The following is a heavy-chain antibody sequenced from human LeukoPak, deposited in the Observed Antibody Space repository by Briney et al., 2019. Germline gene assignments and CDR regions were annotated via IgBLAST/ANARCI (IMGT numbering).Heavy chain of an antibody. CDR3: ASGQLELLALVY. CDR2: ISAYNGNT. J-gene: IGHJ4*02. CDR1: GYTFTNYA. Sequence: ASVKVSCKASGYTFTNYAMNWVRQAPGQGLEWMGWISAYNGNTNYAQKLQGRVTMTTDTSTSTAYMELRSLRSDDTAVYYCASGQLELLALVYWGQGTLVTVSS. D-gene: IGHD1-7*01. V-gene: IGHV1-18*01.